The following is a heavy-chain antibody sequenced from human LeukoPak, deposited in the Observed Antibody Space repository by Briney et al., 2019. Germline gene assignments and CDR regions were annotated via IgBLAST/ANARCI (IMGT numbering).Heavy chain of an antibody. V-gene: IGHV3-13*01. CDR1: GFTFSNYD. D-gene: IGHD6-13*01. CDR2: IGTAGDT. J-gene: IGHJ3*02. Sequence: GGSLRLSCATSGFTFSNYDMHWLRQARGEGLEWVSAIGTAGDTYYPGSVKGRFTISRDNAKNSFYLQMNNLRAGGTAVYYCSRGGAPAGYAYDIWGHGTVVTVSS. CDR3: SRGGAPAGYAYDI.